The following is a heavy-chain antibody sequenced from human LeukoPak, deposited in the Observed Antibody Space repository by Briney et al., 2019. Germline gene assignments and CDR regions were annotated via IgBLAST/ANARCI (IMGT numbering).Heavy chain of an antibody. V-gene: IGHV3-23*01. J-gene: IGHJ4*02. CDR1: GFTFSSSA. D-gene: IGHD2/OR15-2a*01. CDR2: ISGSGGST. CDR3: AKGPLLWD. Sequence: GGSLRLSCAASGFTSGFTFSSSAMSWVRQAPGKGLEWVSSISGSGGSTYYADSVKGRFTISRDNSKNTLYLQMNSLRAEDTAVYYCAKGPLLWDWGQGTLVTVSS.